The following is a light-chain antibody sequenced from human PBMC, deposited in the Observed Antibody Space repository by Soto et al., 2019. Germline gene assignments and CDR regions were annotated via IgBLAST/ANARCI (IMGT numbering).Light chain of an antibody. Sequence: QSALTQPPSASGSPGQSVTISCTGTSSDVGSYNYVSWYQQHPGKAPKLMIYDVTKRPSGVPDRFSGSKSGNTASLTVSGLQAEDEADYYCSSYAGGNSVLFGGGTKVTVL. CDR1: SSDVGSYNY. J-gene: IGLJ2*01. CDR2: DVT. CDR3: SSYAGGNSVL. V-gene: IGLV2-8*01.